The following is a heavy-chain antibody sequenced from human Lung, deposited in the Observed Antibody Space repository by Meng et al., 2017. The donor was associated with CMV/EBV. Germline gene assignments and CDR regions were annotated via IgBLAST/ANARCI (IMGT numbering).Heavy chain of an antibody. CDR1: GYTFTSYG. D-gene: IGHD2-15*01. CDR2: ISTYNGNT. Sequence: SVXVSXXASGYTFTSYGINWVRQAPGQGLEWMAWISTYNGNTYYAQKFQGRVTLTTDTSTSAAYMELRSLRSDDTAVYYCARDWKLMNAQPNWFDPWGQGTLVTVSS. J-gene: IGHJ5*02. CDR3: ARDWKLMNAQPNWFDP. V-gene: IGHV1-18*01.